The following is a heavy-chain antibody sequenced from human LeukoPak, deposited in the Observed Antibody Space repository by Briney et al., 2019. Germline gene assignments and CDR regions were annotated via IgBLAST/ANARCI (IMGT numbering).Heavy chain of an antibody. Sequence: SGTLSLTCAVSGGSFSGYYWSWIRQPPGKGLEWIGEINHSGSTNYNPSLKSRVTISVDTSKNQFSQKLSSVTAADTAVYYCARAGARKNWFDPWGQGTLVTVSS. V-gene: IGHV4-34*01. CDR1: GGSFSGYY. CDR3: ARAGARKNWFDP. J-gene: IGHJ5*02. CDR2: INHSGST.